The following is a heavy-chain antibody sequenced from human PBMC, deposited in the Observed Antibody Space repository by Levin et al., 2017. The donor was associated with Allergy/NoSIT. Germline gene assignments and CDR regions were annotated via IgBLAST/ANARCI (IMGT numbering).Heavy chain of an antibody. J-gene: IGHJ6*02. CDR1: RFTVSKAW. CDR2: IKREIDGGTT. D-gene: IGHD3-9*01. CDR3: TTANFDILTGSRDTILPLYPRMDV. V-gene: IGHV3-15*01. Sequence: GGSLRLSCAASRFTVSKAWMTWVRQAPGKGLEWVGRIKREIDGGTTDYAAPAKGRFTISRDDSKKTLYLQMNSLKTEDTGVDYCTTANFDILTGSRDTILPLYPRMDVWGQGTTVTVSS.